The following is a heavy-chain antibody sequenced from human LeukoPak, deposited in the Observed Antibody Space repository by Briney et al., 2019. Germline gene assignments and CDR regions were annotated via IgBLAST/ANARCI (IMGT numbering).Heavy chain of an antibody. J-gene: IGHJ5*02. D-gene: IGHD2-8*02. CDR2: IGGSATTI. CDR3: ARDLHWSSDP. V-gene: IGHV3-48*02. Sequence: GGSLRLSCAPSGFTFSSDSMNSVRQAPGKGLEWVSYIGGSATTIHYADSVEGRFTISRDNAKNSLYLQMNSLRDEDTAMYYCARDLHWSSDPWGQGSLVSVSS. CDR1: GFTFSSDS.